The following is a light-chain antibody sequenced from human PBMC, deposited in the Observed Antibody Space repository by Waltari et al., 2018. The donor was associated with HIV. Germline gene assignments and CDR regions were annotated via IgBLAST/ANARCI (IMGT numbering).Light chain of an antibody. V-gene: IGLV6-57*03. Sequence: NFMLTQPHSASESPGKTVTISCTRSSRSIASNYVQWYQQRPGSAPTTVMYEDNQRPPGVPDRFSGSIDRSSNSASLTISGLKTEDDADYYCQSYDSSNHNWVFGGGTKLTVL. CDR3: QSYDSSNHNWV. CDR2: EDN. CDR1: SRSIASNY. J-gene: IGLJ3*02.